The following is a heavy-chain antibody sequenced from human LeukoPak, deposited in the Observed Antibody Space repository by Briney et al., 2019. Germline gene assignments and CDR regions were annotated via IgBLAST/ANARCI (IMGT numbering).Heavy chain of an antibody. V-gene: IGHV3-9*01. D-gene: IGHD1-26*01. Sequence: GGSLRLSCAASGFTFDDYAMHWVRQAPGKGLEWVSGISWNSGSIGYADSVKGRFTISRDNAKNSLYLQLNSLRAEDTAVYYCARDPYSGSYSDYYYYYMDVWGKGTTVTVSS. CDR1: GFTFDDYA. J-gene: IGHJ6*03. CDR3: ARDPYSGSYSDYYYYYMDV. CDR2: ISWNSGSI.